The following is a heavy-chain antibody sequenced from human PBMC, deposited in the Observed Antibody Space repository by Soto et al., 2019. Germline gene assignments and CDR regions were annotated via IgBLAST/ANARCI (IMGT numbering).Heavy chain of an antibody. V-gene: IGHV1-2*04. Sequence: VKVSCKAVGYTFTGYYMHWVRQAPGQGLEWMGWINPNSGGTNYAQKFQGWVTMTRGTSISTAYMELSRLRSDDTAVYYCAREISSSYSLDYWGQGTLVTSPQ. CDR1: GYTFTGYY. J-gene: IGHJ4*02. CDR3: AREISSSYSLDY. D-gene: IGHD6-13*01. CDR2: INPNSGGT.